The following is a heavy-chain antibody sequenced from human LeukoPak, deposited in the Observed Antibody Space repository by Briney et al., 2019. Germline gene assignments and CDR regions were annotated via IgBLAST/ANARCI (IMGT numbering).Heavy chain of an antibody. D-gene: IGHD3-10*01. V-gene: IGHV3-72*01. CDR1: GFAFSDHY. J-gene: IGHJ1*01. Sequence: QPGGSPRLSCAASGFAFSDHYMDWVRQAPGKGLQWVGRSRNKGNSYTTEYAASVKGRFTISRDDSKKSMYLQMNSLKTEDTAVYYCARDSGHWGQGTLVTVSS. CDR3: ARDSGH. CDR2: SRNKGNSYTT.